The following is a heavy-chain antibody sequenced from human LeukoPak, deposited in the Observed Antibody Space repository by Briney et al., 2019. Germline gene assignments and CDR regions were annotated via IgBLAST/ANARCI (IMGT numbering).Heavy chain of an antibody. CDR1: GGTFSSYA. J-gene: IGHJ3*02. CDR2: IIPILGIA. D-gene: IGHD3-22*01. CDR3: ARDRGYATMIVVVQFDAFDI. V-gene: IGHV1-69*04. Sequence: ASVKVSCKASGGTFSSYAISWVRQAPGQGLEWMGRIIPILGIANYAQKFQGRVTITADKSTSTAYMELSSLRSEDTAVYYCARDRGYATMIVVVQFDAFDIWGQGTMVTVSS.